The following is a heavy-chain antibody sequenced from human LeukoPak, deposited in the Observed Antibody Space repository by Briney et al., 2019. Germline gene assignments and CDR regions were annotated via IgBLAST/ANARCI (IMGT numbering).Heavy chain of an antibody. CDR1: GLTVGANY. Sequence: GGSLRLSCAASGLTVGANYMSWVRQAPGKGLEWVSVIYRSGSTYYADAVKGRFTISRDNSKNTLYLQMNSLRAEDTAVYHCARVVPDANLMGAFDCWGREPWSPSPQ. CDR3: ARVVPDANLMGAFDC. V-gene: IGHV3-53*01. CDR2: IYRSGST. D-gene: IGHD2-2*01. J-gene: IGHJ4*02.